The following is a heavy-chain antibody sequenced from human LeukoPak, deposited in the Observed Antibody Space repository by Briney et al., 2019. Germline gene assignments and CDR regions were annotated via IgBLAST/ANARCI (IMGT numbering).Heavy chain of an antibody. V-gene: IGHV4-59*08. J-gene: IGHJ1*01. CDR1: GASISSSY. Sequence: SETLSLTCSISGASISSSYWSWIRQPPGKGLEWIGYINYSGRTNYNTSLKSRVTISVDTSKSQFSLKLTSMTAADTAVYYCARAAGRLEYFQHWGQGTLVTVSS. D-gene: IGHD6-13*01. CDR2: INYSGRT. CDR3: ARAAGRLEYFQH.